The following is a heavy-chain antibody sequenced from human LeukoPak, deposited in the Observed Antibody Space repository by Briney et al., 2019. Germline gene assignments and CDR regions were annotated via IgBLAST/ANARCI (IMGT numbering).Heavy chain of an antibody. J-gene: IGHJ3*02. CDR2: LSSTGNT. Sequence: PGGSLRLSCAASGFTVSRNYMNWVRQAPGKGLEWVSLLSSTGNTSYADSVKGRFTISRHNSKNTLYLQVNSLRPEDTAMYYCARWRPIDAFDISGQGTMVIVSS. CDR3: ARWRPIDAFDI. V-gene: IGHV3-53*04. D-gene: IGHD3-3*01. CDR1: GFTVSRNY.